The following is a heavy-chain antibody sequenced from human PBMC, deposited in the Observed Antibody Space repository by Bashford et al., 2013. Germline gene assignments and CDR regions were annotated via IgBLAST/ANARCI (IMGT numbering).Heavy chain of an antibody. V-gene: IGHV1-69*04. CDR2: IIPILGIA. Sequence: WVRQAPGQGLEWMGRIIPILGIANYAQKFQGRVTITADKSTSTAYMELSSLRSEDTAVYYCARASNAFDIVGPRDNGHRLL. CDR3: ARASNAFDI. J-gene: IGHJ3*02.